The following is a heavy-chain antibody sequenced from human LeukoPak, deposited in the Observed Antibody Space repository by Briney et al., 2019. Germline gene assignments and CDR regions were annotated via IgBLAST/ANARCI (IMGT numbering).Heavy chain of an antibody. Sequence: SETLSLTCTVSGGSISSYYWSWIRQPPGKGLEWIGHIYYSGSTNYNPSLKSRVTISVDTSKNQFSLKLSSVTAADTAVYYCARDLGAPDYWGQGTLVTVSS. CDR3: ARDLGAPDY. CDR1: GGSISSYY. V-gene: IGHV4-59*01. CDR2: IYYSGST. D-gene: IGHD1-26*01. J-gene: IGHJ4*02.